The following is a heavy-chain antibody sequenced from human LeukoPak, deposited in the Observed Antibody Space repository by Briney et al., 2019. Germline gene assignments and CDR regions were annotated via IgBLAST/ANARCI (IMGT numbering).Heavy chain of an antibody. V-gene: IGHV3-11*04. Sequence: GGSLRLSCAASGFTFSDYYMSWIRQAPGKGLEWVSYISGSTIYYADSVEGRFTISRDNAKNSPYLQMNSLRAEDTAVYYCASPVGCSGGSCYSYGSFDYWGQGTLVTVSS. CDR2: ISGSTI. CDR3: ASPVGCSGGSCYSYGSFDY. CDR1: GFTFSDYY. J-gene: IGHJ4*02. D-gene: IGHD2-15*01.